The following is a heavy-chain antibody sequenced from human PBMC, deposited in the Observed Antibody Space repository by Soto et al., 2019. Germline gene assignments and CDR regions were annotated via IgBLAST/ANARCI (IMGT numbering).Heavy chain of an antibody. J-gene: IGHJ5*01. CDR3: VRLIGNSWLDS. V-gene: IGHV4-39*01. Sequence: SETLSLTCTVSGGSISSSSYNWGWIRQPPGKGLEWIGSIYYSGSTHYKPSLKSRVTISVDTSKNQFSLKVSSVTAADTAVYYCVRLIGNSWLDSWGQGTLVTVSS. CDR2: IYYSGST. CDR1: GGSISSSSYN. D-gene: IGHD1-26*01.